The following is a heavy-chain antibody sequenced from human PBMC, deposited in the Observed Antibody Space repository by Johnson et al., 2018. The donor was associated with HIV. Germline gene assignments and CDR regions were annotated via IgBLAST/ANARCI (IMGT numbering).Heavy chain of an antibody. Sequence: QVQLVESGGGVVQPGRSLRLSCAASGFTFSSYAMHWVRQAPGKGLEWVAVIRFDGSIEYYADSVKGRFTISRDNSKNTLHLQMNSLRAEDTAVYYCTKTLGYDSSGYHDGFDIWGQGTLVTVSS. CDR1: GFTFSSYA. CDR3: TKTLGYDSSGYHDGFDI. D-gene: IGHD3-22*01. J-gene: IGHJ3*02. CDR2: IRFDGSIE. V-gene: IGHV3-30*02.